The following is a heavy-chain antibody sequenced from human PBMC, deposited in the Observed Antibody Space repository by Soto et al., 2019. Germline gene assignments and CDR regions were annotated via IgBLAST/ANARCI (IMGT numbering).Heavy chain of an antibody. D-gene: IGHD5-12*01. J-gene: IGHJ4*02. Sequence: GGSLRLSCAASRFTFSDYSMTWIRQAPGKGLEWVSYISSGGSTIYYADSVKGRFTISRDNAKNSLYLQMDSLRAEDTAVYYCARDLRWLQSSADFDSWGQGTLVTVSS. CDR1: RFTFSDYS. V-gene: IGHV3-11*01. CDR2: ISSGGSTI. CDR3: ARDLRWLQSSADFDS.